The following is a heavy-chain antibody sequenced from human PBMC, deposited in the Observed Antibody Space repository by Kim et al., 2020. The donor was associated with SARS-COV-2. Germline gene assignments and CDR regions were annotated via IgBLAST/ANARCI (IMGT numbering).Heavy chain of an antibody. CDR2: IYTSGST. Sequence: SETLSLTCTVSGGSISSGSYYWSWIRQPAGKGLEWIGRIYTSGSTNYNPSLKSRVTIPVDTSKNQFSLKLSSVTAAATAVYYCAREYSSSWGGRWFDPWGQGTLVTVSS. CDR1: GGSISSGSYY. V-gene: IGHV4-61*02. J-gene: IGHJ5*02. CDR3: AREYSSSWGGRWFDP. D-gene: IGHD6-13*01.